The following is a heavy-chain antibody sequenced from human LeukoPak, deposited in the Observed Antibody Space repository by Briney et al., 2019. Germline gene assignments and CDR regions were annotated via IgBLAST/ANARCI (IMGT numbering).Heavy chain of an antibody. CDR1: GFTVSSNY. J-gene: IGHJ6*02. CDR3: ASRSAIAYCGGDCYSGYSYGMDV. V-gene: IGHV3-53*01. Sequence: PGGSLRLSCAASGFTVSSNYMSWVRQAPGKGLEWVSVIYSGGSTYYADSVKGRFTISRDNSKNTLYLQMNSLRAEDTAVYYCASRSAIAYCGGDCYSGYSYGMDVWGQGTTVTVSS. CDR2: IYSGGST. D-gene: IGHD2-21*02.